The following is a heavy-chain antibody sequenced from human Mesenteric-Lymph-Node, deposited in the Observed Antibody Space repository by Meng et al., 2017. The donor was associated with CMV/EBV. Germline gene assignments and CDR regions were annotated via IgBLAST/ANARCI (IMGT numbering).Heavy chain of an antibody. CDR2: IIPIFGTA. D-gene: IGHD3-22*01. V-gene: IGHV1-69*05. Sequence: SVKVSCKASGGTFSSYAISWVRQAPGQGLEWMGGIIPIFGTANYAQKFQGRVTITTDKSTSTAYMELSSLRSEDTAVYYCARGGRGSSGPKVTGWFDPWGQGTLVTVSS. CDR3: ARGGRGSSGPKVTGWFDP. J-gene: IGHJ5*02. CDR1: GGTFSSYA.